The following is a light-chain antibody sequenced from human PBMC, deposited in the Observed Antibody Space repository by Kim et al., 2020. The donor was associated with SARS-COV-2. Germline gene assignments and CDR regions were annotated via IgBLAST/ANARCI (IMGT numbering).Light chain of an antibody. CDR3: QVWDSSSDHVV. V-gene: IGLV3-21*03. CDR1: NIGSKS. Sequence: APGKTARITCGGNNIGSKSVHWYQQKPGQAPVLVVYDDSDRLSGIPERFSGSNSGNTATLTISRVEAGDEADYYCQVWDSSSDHVVFGGGTQLTVL. CDR2: DDS. J-gene: IGLJ2*01.